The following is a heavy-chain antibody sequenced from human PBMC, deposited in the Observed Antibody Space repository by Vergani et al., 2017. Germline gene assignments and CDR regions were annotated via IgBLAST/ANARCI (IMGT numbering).Heavy chain of an antibody. D-gene: IGHD6-13*01. CDR2: IYYSGST. CDR3: ARRSNGIAAAGRMYYFDY. CDR1: GGSISSSSYY. Sequence: QLQLQESGPGLVKPSETLSLTCTVSGGSISSSSYYWGWIRQPPGKGLEWIGSIYYSGSTYYNPSLKSRVTISVDTSKNQFSLKLSSVTAADTAVHYCARRSNGIAAAGRMYYFDYWGQGTLVTVSS. J-gene: IGHJ4*02. V-gene: IGHV4-39*01.